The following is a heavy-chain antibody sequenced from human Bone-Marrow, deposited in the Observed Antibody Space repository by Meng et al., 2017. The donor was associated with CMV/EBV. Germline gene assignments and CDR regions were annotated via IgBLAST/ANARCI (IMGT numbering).Heavy chain of an antibody. V-gene: IGHV4-61*01. Sequence: CTASGGSVSSGSYYWSWIRQPPGKGLEWIGYIYYSGSTNYNPSLKSRVTISVDTSKNQFSLKLSSVTAADTAVYYCARGWEPAEFDPWGQGTLVTVSS. D-gene: IGHD1-26*01. J-gene: IGHJ5*02. CDR3: ARGWEPAEFDP. CDR2: IYYSGST. CDR1: GGSVSSGSYY.